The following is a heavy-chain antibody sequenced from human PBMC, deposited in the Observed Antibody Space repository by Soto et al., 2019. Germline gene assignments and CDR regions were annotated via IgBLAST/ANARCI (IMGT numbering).Heavy chain of an antibody. J-gene: IGHJ4*02. D-gene: IGHD3-22*01. Sequence: QVQLVQSGAEVRKPGSSVKVSCKASGGTFSRLAISWVRQAPGQGLEWMGGIIPIFGTPNHAQKFQGRLTITADEAKSTVHMELSSLRSEDTAIYYCARGWGEDSSDYFYAYWGQGTLVIVSS. CDR2: IIPIFGTP. V-gene: IGHV1-69*01. CDR3: ARGWGEDSSDYFYAY. CDR1: GGTFSRLA.